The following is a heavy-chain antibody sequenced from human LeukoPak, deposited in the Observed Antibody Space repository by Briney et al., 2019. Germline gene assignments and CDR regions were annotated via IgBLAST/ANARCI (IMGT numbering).Heavy chain of an antibody. D-gene: IGHD2-15*01. J-gene: IGHJ4*02. CDR1: GFTFSSYS. CDR2: ISSSSSTI. V-gene: IGHV3-48*01. Sequence: GGSLRLSCAASGFTFSSYSMNWVRQAPGKGLEWVSYISSSSSTIYYADSVKGRFTISRDNAKNPLYLQMNSLRAEDTAVYYCARAATLHSCRGGSCYSFWGQGTLVTVSS. CDR3: ARAATLHSCRGGSCYSF.